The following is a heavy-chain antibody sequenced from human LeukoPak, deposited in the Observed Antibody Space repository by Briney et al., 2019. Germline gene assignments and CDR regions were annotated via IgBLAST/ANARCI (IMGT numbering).Heavy chain of an antibody. CDR2: IIPIFGTA. V-gene: IGHV1-69*13. CDR3: AREGPLTTSLAMDYYYGMDV. CDR1: GGTVSSYA. D-gene: IGHD4-11*01. J-gene: IGHJ6*02. Sequence: SVKVSCKASGGTVSSYAISWVRQAPGQGLDWMGGIIPIFGTANYAQKFQGRVTITADESTSTAYMELSSLRSEDTAVYYCAREGPLTTSLAMDYYYGMDVWGQGTTVTVSS.